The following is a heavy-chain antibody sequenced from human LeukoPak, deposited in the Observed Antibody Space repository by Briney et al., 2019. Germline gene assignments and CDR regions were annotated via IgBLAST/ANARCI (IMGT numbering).Heavy chain of an antibody. CDR1: GGSFSGYY. CDR2: INHSGST. D-gene: IGHD6-13*01. J-gene: IGHJ6*03. V-gene: IGHV4-34*01. CDR3: ARSRLYYYYYMDV. Sequence: SETLSLTCAVYGGSFSGYYWSWIRQPPGKGLEWIGEINHSGSTNYNPSLKSRVTISVDTSKNQFSLKLSSVTAADTAVYHCARSRLYYYYYMDVWGKGTTVTVSS.